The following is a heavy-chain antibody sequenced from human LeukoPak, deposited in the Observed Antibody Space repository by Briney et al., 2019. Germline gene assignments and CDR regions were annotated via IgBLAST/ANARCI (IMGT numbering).Heavy chain of an antibody. CDR3: ARVYYYDSSGYYFDY. CDR2: INWNVGST. J-gene: IGHJ4*02. D-gene: IGHD3-22*01. V-gene: IGHV3-20*01. CDR1: GFTFDDYG. Sequence: GGSLRLSSAASGFTFDDYGMSWVRQAPGKGLEWVSGINWNVGSTGYADSVKGRFTISRDNAKNSLYLQMNSLRAEDTALYHCARVYYYDSSGYYFDYWGQGTLVTVSS.